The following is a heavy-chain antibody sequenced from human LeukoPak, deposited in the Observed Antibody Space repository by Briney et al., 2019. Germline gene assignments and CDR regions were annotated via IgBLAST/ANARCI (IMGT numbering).Heavy chain of an antibody. J-gene: IGHJ4*02. V-gene: IGHV3-23*01. CDR3: AKVRGHGSFDY. CDR1: GFTFRNYG. CDR2: ISENGLRT. Sequence: PGRSLRLSCVASGFTFRNYGMHWVRQPPGKGLEWVSTISENGLRTFTADSVKGRFTFSRDNSRSTLSLQMNSLSAEDTAVYYCAKVRGHGSFDYWGQGTLVTVSS. D-gene: IGHD1-14*01.